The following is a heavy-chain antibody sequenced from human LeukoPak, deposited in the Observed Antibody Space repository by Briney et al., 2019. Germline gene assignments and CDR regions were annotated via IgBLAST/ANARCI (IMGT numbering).Heavy chain of an antibody. J-gene: IGHJ4*02. D-gene: IGHD1-14*01. Sequence: GGSLRLSCAASGFTVSSNYMSWVRQALGKGLEWVSVIYRGGSTYYADSVKGRFTISRGNSKNTLYLQMNSLRAEDTAVYYCARSPDLHLDYWGQGTLVTVSS. CDR3: ARSPDLHLDY. CDR1: GFTVSSNY. V-gene: IGHV3-66*02. CDR2: IYRGGST.